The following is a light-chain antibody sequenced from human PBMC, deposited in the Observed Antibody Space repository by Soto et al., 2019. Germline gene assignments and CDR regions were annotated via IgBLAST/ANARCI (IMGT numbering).Light chain of an antibody. CDR2: DAS. CDR1: QSVSSY. CDR3: QQRTNWPLWT. V-gene: IGKV3-11*01. Sequence: EIVLTQSPATLSLSPGERATLSCRASQSVSSYLAWYQQKPGQAPRLLIYDASNRATGIPARFSGSGSGTDFPLTITRLQHEDFAVYYCQQRTNWPLWTFGQGTKVEIK. J-gene: IGKJ1*01.